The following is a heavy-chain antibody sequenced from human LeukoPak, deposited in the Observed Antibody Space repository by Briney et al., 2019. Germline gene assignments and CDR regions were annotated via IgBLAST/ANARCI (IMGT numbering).Heavy chain of an antibody. D-gene: IGHD5-18*01. V-gene: IGHV1-24*01. CDR2: FDPEDGET. Sequence: ASVKVSCKVSGYTLTELSMHWVRQAPGKGLEWMGGFDPEDGETIYAQKFQGRVTMTEDTSTDTAYMELSSLRSEDTAVYYCATKQYSYGSSWFDPWGQGTLVTVSS. CDR1: GYTLTELS. CDR3: ATKQYSYGSSWFDP. J-gene: IGHJ5*02.